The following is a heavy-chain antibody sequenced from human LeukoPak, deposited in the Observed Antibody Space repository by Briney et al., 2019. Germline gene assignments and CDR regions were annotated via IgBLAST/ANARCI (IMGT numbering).Heavy chain of an antibody. V-gene: IGHV3-33*01. CDR1: GFTFSSYG. J-gene: IGHJ4*02. CDR2: IWYDGSNK. D-gene: IGHD6-19*01. CDR3: AREALEGSGCHFDY. Sequence: PGRSLRLFCAASGFTFSSYGMHWVRQAPGKGLEWVAVIWYDGSNKYYADSVKGRFTISRDNSKNTLYLQMNSLRAEDTAVYYCAREALEGSGCHFDYWGQGTLVTVSS.